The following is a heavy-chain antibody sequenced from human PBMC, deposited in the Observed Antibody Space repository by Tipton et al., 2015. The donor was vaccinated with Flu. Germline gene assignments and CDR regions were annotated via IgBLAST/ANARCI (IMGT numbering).Heavy chain of an antibody. J-gene: IGHJ4*02. V-gene: IGHV3-49*03. CDR2: IRSKAYGGTT. Sequence: SLRLSCTASGFTFGDYAMSWFRQAPGKGLEWVGFIRSKAYGGTTEYAASVKGRFTISRDDSKSIAYLQMNSLKTENTAVYYCASNFVVVPAATWGQGTLVTVSS. CDR3: ASNFVVVPAAT. CDR1: GFTFGDYA. D-gene: IGHD2-2*01.